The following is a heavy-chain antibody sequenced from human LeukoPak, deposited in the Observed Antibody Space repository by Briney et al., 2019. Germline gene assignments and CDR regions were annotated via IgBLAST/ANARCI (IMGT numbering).Heavy chain of an antibody. Sequence: GASVKVSCKASGYTFTDYYMHWVRQAPGQGLEWMGWINPNSGDTNYAQKFQGRVTLTRDTSISTAYMELSRLRSDDTAVYYCATQSSGSYYRYWGQGTLVTVSS. CDR2: INPNSGDT. CDR1: GYTFTDYY. D-gene: IGHD1-26*01. J-gene: IGHJ4*02. V-gene: IGHV1-2*02. CDR3: ATQSSGSYYRY.